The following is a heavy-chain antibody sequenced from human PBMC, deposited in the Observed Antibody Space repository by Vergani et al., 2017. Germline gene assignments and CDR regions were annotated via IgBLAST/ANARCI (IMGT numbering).Heavy chain of an antibody. CDR1: DFISNGHY. CDR2: LYASGST. CDR3: ARATIGYTIFGVVIIRFAFDI. D-gene: IGHD3-3*01. V-gene: IGHV4-38-2*01. J-gene: IGHJ3*02. Sequence: QVQLQESGPGLVKPSETLSLICDVFDFISNGHYWGWIRQSPEKGLEWIGSLYASGSTYYSPSLKSRVTISVDTSKNQFSLKLSSVTAADTAVYYCARATIGYTIFGVVIIRFAFDIWGQGTMVTVSS.